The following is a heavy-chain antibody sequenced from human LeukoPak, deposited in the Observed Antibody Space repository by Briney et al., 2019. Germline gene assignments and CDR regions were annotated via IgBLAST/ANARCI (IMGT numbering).Heavy chain of an antibody. D-gene: IGHD2-2*01. Sequence: SETLSLTCAVSGYSISSGYYWGWIRPPPGKGLEWIGSIYHSGSTYYNPSLKSRVTISVDTSKNQFSLKLSSVAVADTAVYYCARSRNLGYCSSTSCYVDWFDPWGQGTLVTVSS. V-gene: IGHV4-38-2*01. CDR1: GYSISSGYY. CDR2: IYHSGST. CDR3: ARSRNLGYCSSTSCYVDWFDP. J-gene: IGHJ5*02.